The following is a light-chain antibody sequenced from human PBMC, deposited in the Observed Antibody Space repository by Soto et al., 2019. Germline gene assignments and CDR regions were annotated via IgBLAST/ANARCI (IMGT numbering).Light chain of an antibody. CDR1: QSVSSSY. CDR3: QQYDSSPVT. CDR2: GAS. Sequence: ENVLTQSPGTLSLSPGERATISCRASQSVSSSYLTWYQQKPGQAPRLLIYGASSRSTDIPDRFSGSGSGTDFTLTLSRPEPEDFAVYYCQQYDSSPVTFGQGTKLEIK. J-gene: IGKJ2*01. V-gene: IGKV3-20*01.